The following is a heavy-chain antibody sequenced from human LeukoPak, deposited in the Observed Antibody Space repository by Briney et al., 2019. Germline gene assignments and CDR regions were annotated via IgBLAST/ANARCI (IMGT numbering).Heavy chain of an antibody. CDR2: ISPYNTNT. CDR3: ASGEGSGANYFDY. D-gene: IGHD6-19*01. Sequence: ASVKVSCKASGYTFIIYGISWVRQAPGQGLEWMGWISPYNTNTKYAQKLQGRVTMTPDTSTSTVYMDLRSLRSDDTAVYYCASGEGSGANYFDYWGQGTLVTVSS. V-gene: IGHV1-18*01. J-gene: IGHJ4*02. CDR1: GYTFIIYG.